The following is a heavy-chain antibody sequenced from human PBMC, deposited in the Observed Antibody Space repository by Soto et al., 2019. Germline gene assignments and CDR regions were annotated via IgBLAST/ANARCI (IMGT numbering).Heavy chain of an antibody. V-gene: IGHV3-23*01. Sequence: PGGSLRLSCAASGFTFSSYAMSWVRQAPGKGLEWVSAISGSGGSTYYADSVKGRFTISRDNSKNTLYLQMNSLRAEDTAVYYCAKTFTTGTTRYLPIFDYWGQGTLVTVSS. CDR3: AKTFTTGTTRYLPIFDY. CDR2: ISGSGGST. CDR1: GFTFSSYA. D-gene: IGHD1-1*01. J-gene: IGHJ4*02.